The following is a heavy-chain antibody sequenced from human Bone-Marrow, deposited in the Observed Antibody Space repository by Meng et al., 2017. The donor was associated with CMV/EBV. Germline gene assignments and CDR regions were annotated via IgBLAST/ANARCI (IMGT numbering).Heavy chain of an antibody. CDR1: DSFTSCG. Sequence: DSFTSCGSSCVRRAPGRGLEWMGWISAYNGSTNYAQKLQGGVTMTTDTTTSTAYMELRSLRSDDTAVYYCARGVLRFLEWLLLIDYWGQGTLVTVSS. CDR3: ARGVLRFLEWLLLIDY. J-gene: IGHJ4*02. V-gene: IGHV1-18*04. D-gene: IGHD3-3*01. CDR2: ISAYNGST.